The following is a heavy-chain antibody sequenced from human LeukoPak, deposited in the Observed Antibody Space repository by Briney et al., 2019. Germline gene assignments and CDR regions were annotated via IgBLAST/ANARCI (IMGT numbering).Heavy chain of an antibody. CDR3: ARGAGYCGGDCYLNWFDP. J-gene: IGHJ5*02. CDR1: GGSIRSYY. Sequence: PSETLSLTCTVSGGSIRSYYWSWIRQPPGKGLEWIGYIYYRGNTNYNPSLKSRVTISVDTSKNQFSLKLSSVTAADTAVYYCARGAGYCGGDCYLNWFDPWGQGTLVTVSS. CDR2: IYYRGNT. D-gene: IGHD2-21*02. V-gene: IGHV4-59*01.